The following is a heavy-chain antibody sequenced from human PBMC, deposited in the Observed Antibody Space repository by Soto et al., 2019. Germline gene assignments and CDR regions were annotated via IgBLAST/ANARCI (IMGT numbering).Heavy chain of an antibody. Sequence: SETLSLTCTVSGGSISSGDYYWSWIRQPPGKGLEWIGYIYYSGSTYYNPSLKSRVTISVDTSKNQFSLKLSSVTAADTAVYYCARVWLVGDYGMDVWGQGTTVTVSS. V-gene: IGHV4-30-4*01. J-gene: IGHJ6*02. D-gene: IGHD6-19*01. CDR2: IYYSGST. CDR3: ARVWLVGDYGMDV. CDR1: GGSISSGDYY.